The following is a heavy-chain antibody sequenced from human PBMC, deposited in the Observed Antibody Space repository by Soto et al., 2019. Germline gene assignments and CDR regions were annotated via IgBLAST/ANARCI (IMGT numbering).Heavy chain of an antibody. D-gene: IGHD3-22*01. V-gene: IGHV3-21*01. CDR2: ISSSSSYI. CDR3: ARGYHYYDSSGYDKWDAFDI. CDR1: GFTFSSYS. J-gene: IGHJ3*02. Sequence: EVQLVESGGGLVKPGGSLRLSCAASGFTFSSYSMNWVRQAPGKGLEWVSSISSSSSYIYYADSVKGRFTISSDNDKNSLYLQMNSLRAEDTAVYYCARGYHYYDSSGYDKWDAFDIWGQGTMVTVSS.